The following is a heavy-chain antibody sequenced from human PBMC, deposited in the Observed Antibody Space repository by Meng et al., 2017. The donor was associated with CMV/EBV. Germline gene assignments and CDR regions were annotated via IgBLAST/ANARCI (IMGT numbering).Heavy chain of an antibody. V-gene: IGHV1-8*01. D-gene: IGHD2-2*01. Sequence: ASVKISCKASGYTFTSYDINWVRQATGQGLEWMGWMNPNSGNTGYAQKFQGRVTMTRNTSISTAYMELSSLRSEDTAVYYCASELFCSSTSCWWGQGTLVTVSS. CDR1: GYTFTSYD. CDR3: ASELFCSSTSCW. CDR2: MNPNSGNT. J-gene: IGHJ4*02.